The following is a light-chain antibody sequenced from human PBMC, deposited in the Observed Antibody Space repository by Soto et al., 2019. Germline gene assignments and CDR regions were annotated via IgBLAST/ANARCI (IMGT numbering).Light chain of an antibody. V-gene: IGLV6-57*02. CDR3: QSYDNTNQV. Sequence: NFILTQPHSVSESPGKTVTISCTGSSGSIANNYVQWYQQRPGSAPTTVIYKDNQRPSGVPDRFSGSVDRSSKSASLTISGLRTEDEADYYCQSYDNTNQVFGGGTKLTVL. CDR2: KDN. CDR1: SGSIANNY. J-gene: IGLJ3*02.